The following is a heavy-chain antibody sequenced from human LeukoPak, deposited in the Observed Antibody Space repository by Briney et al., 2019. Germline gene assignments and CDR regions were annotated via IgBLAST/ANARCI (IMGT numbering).Heavy chain of an antibody. CDR3: ASFMVRGY. Sequence: TGGSLRLSCAASGFTFSSYSMNWVRQAPGKGLEWVSYISSSSSTIYYADSVKGRFTISRDNAKNSLYLQMNSLRAEDTAVYYCASFMVRGYWGQGTLVTVSS. D-gene: IGHD3-10*01. CDR1: GFTFSSYS. J-gene: IGHJ4*02. CDR2: ISSSSSTI. V-gene: IGHV3-48*04.